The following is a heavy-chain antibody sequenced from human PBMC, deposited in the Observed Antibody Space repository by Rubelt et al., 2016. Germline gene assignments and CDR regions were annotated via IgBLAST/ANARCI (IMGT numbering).Heavy chain of an antibody. CDR2: IYYSGST. V-gene: IGHV4-59*05. J-gene: IGHJ4*02. CDR1: GGSISPYY. CDR3: ARNDHYDSR. Sequence: QVQLQESGPGLVRPSETLSLTCTVSGGSISPYYWSWIRQPPGKGLEWIGSIYYSGSTYSNPSLEGRLTISVATSKNQFSLKLGSGTAADTAVYYCARNDHYDSRWGQGTLVTVSS. D-gene: IGHD3-22*01.